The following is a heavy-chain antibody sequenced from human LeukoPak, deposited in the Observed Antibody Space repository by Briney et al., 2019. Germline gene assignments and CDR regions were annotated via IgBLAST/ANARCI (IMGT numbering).Heavy chain of an antibody. CDR1: GGSISSYY. J-gene: IGHJ4*02. D-gene: IGHD1-26*01. CDR3: ARDSGDLDY. CDR2: IYTTGST. Sequence: PSETLSLTCTVSGGSISSYYWSWIRQPAGKGLDWIGRIYTTGSTNYNPSLKSRVTISVDTSKNQFSLKLSSVTAADTGVYYCARDSGDLDYWGQGTLVTVSS. V-gene: IGHV4-4*07.